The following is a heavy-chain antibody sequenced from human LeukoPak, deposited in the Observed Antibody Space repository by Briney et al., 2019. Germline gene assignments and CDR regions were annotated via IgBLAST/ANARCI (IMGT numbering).Heavy chain of an antibody. CDR3: ARDAGYDSSGHIDY. V-gene: IGHV3-21*01. CDR2: ISSSSYI. J-gene: IGHJ4*02. D-gene: IGHD3-22*01. CDR1: GFTFSSYS. Sequence: PGGSLRLSCAASGFTFSSYSMNWVRQAPGKGLEWVSSISSSSYIYYADSVKGRFTISRDNAENSLYLQMNSLRAEDTAMYYCARDAGYDSSGHIDYWGQGTLVTVSS.